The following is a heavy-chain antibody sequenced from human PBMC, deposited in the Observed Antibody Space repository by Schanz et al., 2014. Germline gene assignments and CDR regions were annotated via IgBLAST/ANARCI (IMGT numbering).Heavy chain of an antibody. Sequence: VQLVESGGGVVQPGRFLRLSCAASGFTFSSYAMSWVRQAPGKGLEWVSSISYGTSYIYYAESVKGRFTISRDNAKNSLYLQMNGLRAEDTAVYYCARVALPGYSSPRDAFDIWGQGTMVTVSS. D-gene: IGHD5-18*01. CDR1: GFTFSSYA. CDR2: ISYGTSYI. J-gene: IGHJ3*02. CDR3: ARVALPGYSSPRDAFDI. V-gene: IGHV3-21*01.